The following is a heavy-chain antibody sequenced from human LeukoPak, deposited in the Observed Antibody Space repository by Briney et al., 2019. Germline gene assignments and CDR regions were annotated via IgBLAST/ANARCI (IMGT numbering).Heavy chain of an antibody. CDR2: ISWNSGSI. Sequence: GGSLRLSCAASGFTFDDYAMHWVRQAPGKGLEWVSGISWNSGSIGYADSVKGRFTISGDNAKNSLYLQMNSLRAEDTALYYCAKDKWELLGLDYWGQGTLVTVSS. V-gene: IGHV3-9*01. CDR1: GFTFDDYA. CDR3: AKDKWELLGLDY. D-gene: IGHD1-26*01. J-gene: IGHJ4*02.